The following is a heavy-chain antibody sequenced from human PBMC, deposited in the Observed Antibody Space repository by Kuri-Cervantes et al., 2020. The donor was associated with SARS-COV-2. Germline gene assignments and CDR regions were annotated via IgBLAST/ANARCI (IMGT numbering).Heavy chain of an antibody. CDR2: IKQDGSEK. V-gene: IGHV3-7*04. Sequence: ETLSLTCAASGFTFSSYWMSWVRQAPGKGLEWVANIKQDGSEKYYVDSVKGRFTISRDNAKNSLYLQMNCLRAEDTAVYYCARVIEVAGPNWFDPWGQGTLVTVSS. J-gene: IGHJ5*02. CDR1: GFTFSSYW. CDR3: ARVIEVAGPNWFDP. D-gene: IGHD6-19*01.